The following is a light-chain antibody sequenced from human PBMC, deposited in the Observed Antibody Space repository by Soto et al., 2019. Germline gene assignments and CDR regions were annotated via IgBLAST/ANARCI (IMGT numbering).Light chain of an antibody. Sequence: QSALTQPASVSGSPGQSITISCTGTNLDVGGYNYVSWCQQHPGKAPKLMIYEVSNRPSGVSNRFSGSKSGNTASLTISGLQAEDEADYYCSSSTSSNTLEVFGTGTKLTVL. CDR2: EVS. V-gene: IGLV2-14*01. CDR3: SSSTSSNTLEV. CDR1: NLDVGGYNY. J-gene: IGLJ1*01.